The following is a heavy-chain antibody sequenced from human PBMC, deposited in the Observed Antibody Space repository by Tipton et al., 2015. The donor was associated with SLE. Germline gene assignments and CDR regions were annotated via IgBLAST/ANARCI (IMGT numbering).Heavy chain of an antibody. V-gene: IGHV4-61*02. J-gene: IGHJ2*01. CDR1: GGSISSGSYY. CDR2: IYTSGST. Sequence: TLSLTCTVSGGSISSGSYYWSWIRQPAGKGLEWIGRIYTSGSTNYNPSLKSRVTISVDTPKNQFSLKLSSVTAADTAVYYCAREPLEVREWFDLWGRGTLVTVSS. CDR3: AREPLEVREWFDL. D-gene: IGHD3-3*01.